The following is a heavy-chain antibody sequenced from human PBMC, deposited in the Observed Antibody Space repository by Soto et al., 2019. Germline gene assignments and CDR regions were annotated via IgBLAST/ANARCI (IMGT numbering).Heavy chain of an antibody. D-gene: IGHD1-7*01. J-gene: IGHJ4*02. Sequence: EVQLLESGGGLLQPGGSLRLSCAASGFTFSNYGMNWVRQAPGKGLEWVSGISTNGDTANYADSVKGRFTISRDNSKNALNTQMNAMRPEDPALYYCAKDLRRWPNYASDYWGQGTLVTVAS. CDR2: ISTNGDTA. CDR3: AKDLRRWPNYASDY. V-gene: IGHV3-23*01. CDR1: GFTFSNYG.